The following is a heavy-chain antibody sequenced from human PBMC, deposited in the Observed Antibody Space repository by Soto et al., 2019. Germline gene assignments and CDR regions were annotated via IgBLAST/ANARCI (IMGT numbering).Heavy chain of an antibody. V-gene: IGHV3-23*01. CDR3: ALSNYQGSLSPYDY. CDR2: LTPRGFNT. Sequence: EEQLLESGGDLVQPGGSLRLSCAASGFTFSDRAMTWVRQAPGKGLEWVSALTPRGFNTYYTHSVRGRFTIYRDNSRNPLYLEMKSLGAEDTATYYCALSNYQGSLSPYDYWGQGTLVAVSS. CDR1: GFTFSDRA. D-gene: IGHD3-10*01. J-gene: IGHJ4*02.